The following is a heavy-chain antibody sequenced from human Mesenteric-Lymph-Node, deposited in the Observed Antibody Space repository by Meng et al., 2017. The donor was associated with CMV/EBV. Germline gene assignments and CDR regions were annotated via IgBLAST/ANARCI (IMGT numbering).Heavy chain of an antibody. Sequence: GESLKISCVASGFGISTYDMHWVRQVTGKGLEWVSGIGLAGDTNYPGSVKGRFTISRENAKNSLYLQMNSLRAGDTAVYYCARVNGDLLGPDVFDIWGQGTMVTVSS. D-gene: IGHD3-10*01. CDR2: IGLAGDT. J-gene: IGHJ3*02. CDR3: ARVNGDLLGPDVFDI. CDR1: GFGISTYD. V-gene: IGHV3-13*01.